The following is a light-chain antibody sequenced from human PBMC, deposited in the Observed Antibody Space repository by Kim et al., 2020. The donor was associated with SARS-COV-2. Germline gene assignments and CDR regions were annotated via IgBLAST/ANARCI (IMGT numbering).Light chain of an antibody. CDR2: QDS. J-gene: IGLJ3*02. Sequence: VAPGQTASITCSGDKLGDKYACWYQQKPGQSPVLVIYQDSKRPSGIPERFSGSNSGNTATLTISGTQAMDEADYYCQAWDSSTWVFGGGTKVTVL. CDR1: KLGDKY. V-gene: IGLV3-1*01. CDR3: QAWDSSTWV.